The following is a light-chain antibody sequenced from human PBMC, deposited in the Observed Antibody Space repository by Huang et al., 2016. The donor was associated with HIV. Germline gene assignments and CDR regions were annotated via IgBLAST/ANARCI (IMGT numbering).Light chain of an antibody. J-gene: IGKJ3*01. V-gene: IGKV2-28*01. CDR3: MEALQTPLT. CDR1: QSLLHSNGYNY. Sequence: DIVMTQSPLSLAVTPGESASISCRSSQSLLHSNGYNYLDWYLQKPGQSPQLLIHMGSNRASGVPDRFSGSGTGTDFTLKISRVEAEDVGVYYCMEALQTPLTFGPGTKVDIK. CDR2: MGS.